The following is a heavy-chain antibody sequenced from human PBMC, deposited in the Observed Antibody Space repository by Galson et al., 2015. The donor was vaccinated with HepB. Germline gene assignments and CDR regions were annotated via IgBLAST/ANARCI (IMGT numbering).Heavy chain of an antibody. CDR2: IIPIFGTA. D-gene: IGHD3-10*01. V-gene: IGHV1-69*13. CDR1: GGTFSSHS. CDR3: AYFTSGSAEDLHY. Sequence: SVKVSCKASGGTFSSHSIIWVRQAPGQGLEWMGGIIPIFGTANYAQKFQDRVTIAADESTSTAYMVLRSLRYEDTAVYYWAYFTSGSAEDLHYWGQGTLVTVSS. J-gene: IGHJ1*01.